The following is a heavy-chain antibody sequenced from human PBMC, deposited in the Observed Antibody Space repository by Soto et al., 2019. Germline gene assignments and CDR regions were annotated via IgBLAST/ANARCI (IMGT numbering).Heavy chain of an antibody. CDR1: GFTFSDYA. Sequence: VQLVESGGGVVQPGRSLRLYCAASGFTFSDYAMHWVRQGPGKGLEWVAVVSHDGRNTHYVGSVKGRFTISRYSSKNTVYLEMFNLRAEDKAVYYCEKGGRQWLVTSDFKYRGQGALVTVSS. CDR2: VSHDGRNT. J-gene: IGHJ4*02. V-gene: IGHV3-30*18. CDR3: EKGGRQWLVTSDFKY. D-gene: IGHD6-19*01.